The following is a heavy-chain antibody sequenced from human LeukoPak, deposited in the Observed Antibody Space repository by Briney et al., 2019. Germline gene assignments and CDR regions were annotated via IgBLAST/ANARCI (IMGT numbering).Heavy chain of an antibody. D-gene: IGHD3-10*01. Sequence: PSETLSLTCTVSGGSISSYYWSWIRQPPGKGLDCIGYIYYSGSTNYNPSLKSRVTISVDTSKNQFSLKLSSVTAADTAVYYCARVPWFGEWNDWFDPWGQGTLVTVSS. CDR1: GGSISSYY. J-gene: IGHJ5*02. CDR3: ARVPWFGEWNDWFDP. V-gene: IGHV4-59*01. CDR2: IYYSGST.